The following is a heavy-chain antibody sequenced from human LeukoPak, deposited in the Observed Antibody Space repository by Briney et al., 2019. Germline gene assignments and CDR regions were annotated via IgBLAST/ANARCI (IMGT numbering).Heavy chain of an antibody. J-gene: IGHJ5*02. CDR3: ARDQMGFDP. Sequence: LEWLGRTYYRSKWYNDYAVSVKSRITINPDTSKNQFSLQLNSVTPEDTAVYYCARDQMGFDPWGQGILVTVSS. V-gene: IGHV6-1*01. CDR2: TYYRSKWYN. D-gene: IGHD5-24*01.